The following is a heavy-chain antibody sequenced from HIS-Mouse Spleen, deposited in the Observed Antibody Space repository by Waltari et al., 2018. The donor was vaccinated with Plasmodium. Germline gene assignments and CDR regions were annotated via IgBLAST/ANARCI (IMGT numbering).Heavy chain of an antibody. V-gene: IGHV4-34*01. CDR3: ASSGSGSYYY. Sequence: QVQLQPWGAGLLQPSETLSLPCAVYGGSFSGYYWSWIRQPPGKGLEWIGEINHSGSTNYNPSLKSRVTISVDTSKNQFSLKLSSVTAADTAVYYCASSGSGSYYYWGQGTLVTVSS. CDR1: GGSFSGYY. CDR2: INHSGST. D-gene: IGHD3-10*01. J-gene: IGHJ4*02.